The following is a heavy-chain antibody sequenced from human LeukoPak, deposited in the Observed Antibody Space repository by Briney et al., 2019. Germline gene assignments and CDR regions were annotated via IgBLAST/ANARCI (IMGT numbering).Heavy chain of an antibody. Sequence: ASVKVSCKASGYTFTDYYMYWVRPAPGQGPECMGVIHPSGGSTTSAQKFQGRVTLTKDTATSTIYIELSSLRSDDTAVYYCARMAMDPAMVTNFFDLWGQGTLLIVSA. J-gene: IGHJ4*02. CDR1: GYTFTDYY. CDR3: ARMAMDPAMVTNFFDL. V-gene: IGHV1-46*01. D-gene: IGHD5-18*01. CDR2: IHPSGGST.